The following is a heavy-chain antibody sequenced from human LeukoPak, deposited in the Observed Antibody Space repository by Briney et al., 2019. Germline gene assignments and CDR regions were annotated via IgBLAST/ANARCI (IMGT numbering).Heavy chain of an antibody. D-gene: IGHD3-10*01. J-gene: IGHJ3*02. V-gene: IGHV4-59*01. Sequence: SETLSLTCTVSGGSISSYYWSWIRQPPGKGLEWIGYIYYSGSTNYNPSLKSRVTISVDTSKNQFSLKLSSVTAADTAVYYCARGRGPSAEDDNDAFDIWGQGTMVTVSS. CDR1: GGSISSYY. CDR3: ARGRGPSAEDDNDAFDI. CDR2: IYYSGST.